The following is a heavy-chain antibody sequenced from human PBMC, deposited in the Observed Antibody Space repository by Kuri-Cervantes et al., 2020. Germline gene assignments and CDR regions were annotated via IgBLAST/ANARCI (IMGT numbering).Heavy chain of an antibody. V-gene: IGHV1-69*02. CDR1: GGTFSSYT. Sequence: SVKVSCKASGGTFSSYTISWVRQAPGQGLEWMGRIIPILGIANYAQKFQGRVTITADKSTSTAYMELSSLRAEDTAVYYCAKPRSSTAQILYYFDYWGQGTLVTVSS. CDR3: AKPRSSTAQILYYFDY. D-gene: IGHD2-2*01. CDR2: IIPILGIA. J-gene: IGHJ4*02.